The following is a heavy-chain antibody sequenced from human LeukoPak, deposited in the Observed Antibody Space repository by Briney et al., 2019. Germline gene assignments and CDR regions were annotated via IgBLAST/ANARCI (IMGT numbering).Heavy chain of an antibody. CDR2: CDPKDGDT. J-gene: IGHJ6*03. CDR3: ASSRTVTTKIAFYYYYYYMDV. Sequence: RASVKVSCKVSGYTLTELSVHWVRQAPGKGLEWMGNCDPKDGDTIYAQRFQGRVTMTEDTSTHTAYMELSSLRSEDTAVYYCASSRTVTTKIAFYYYYYYMDVWGKGTTVTVSS. D-gene: IGHD4-11*01. CDR1: GYTLTELS. V-gene: IGHV1-24*01.